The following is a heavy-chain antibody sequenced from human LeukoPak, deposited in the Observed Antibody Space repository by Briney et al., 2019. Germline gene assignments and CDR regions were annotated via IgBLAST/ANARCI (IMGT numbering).Heavy chain of an antibody. Sequence: LRLSCAASGFTFDDYAMHWVRQAPGKGLEWIGYIYHSGSTYYNPSLKSRVTISVDRSKNQFSLKLSSVTAADTAVYYCARRGYYYDSSGFWYFDLWGRGTLVTVSS. J-gene: IGHJ2*01. CDR3: ARRGYYYDSSGFWYFDL. CDR2: IYHSGST. V-gene: IGHV4-30-2*01. CDR1: GFTFDDYA. D-gene: IGHD3-22*01.